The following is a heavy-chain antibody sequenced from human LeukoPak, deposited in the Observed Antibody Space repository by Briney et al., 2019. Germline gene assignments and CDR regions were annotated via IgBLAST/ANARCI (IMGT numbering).Heavy chain of an antibody. V-gene: IGHV3-48*04. CDR1: GFTFSNYW. J-gene: IGHJ5*02. Sequence: GGSLRLSCAASGFTFSNYWMSWVRQAPGKGLAWVSYISSGSSTTYYTDSVKGRFTISRDNAKNSLYLQMNSLRGDDTAFYYCAKPMYTSEGCFDTWGQGTLVTVSS. D-gene: IGHD1-1*01. CDR2: ISSGSSTT. CDR3: AKPMYTSEGCFDT.